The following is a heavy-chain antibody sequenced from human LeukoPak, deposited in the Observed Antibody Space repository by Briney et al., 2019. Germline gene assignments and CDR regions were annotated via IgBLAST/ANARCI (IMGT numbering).Heavy chain of an antibody. CDR2: IYYSGST. D-gene: IGHD3-3*01. CDR1: GGSISSGGYY. J-gene: IGHJ4*02. CDR3: ARFLYDFWSGYYTGGYYFDY. V-gene: IGHV4-31*03. Sequence: SETLSLTCTVSGGSISSGGYYWSWIRQHPGKGLEWIGYIYYSGSTYYNPSLKSRVTISVDTSKNQFSLKLSSVTAADTAVYSCARFLYDFWSGYYTGGYYFDYWGQGTLVTVSS.